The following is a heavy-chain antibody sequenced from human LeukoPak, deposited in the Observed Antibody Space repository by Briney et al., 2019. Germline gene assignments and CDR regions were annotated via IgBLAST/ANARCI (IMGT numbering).Heavy chain of an antibody. CDR1: GGSISSGGYY. CDR2: IYHSGST. D-gene: IGHD2-2*02. Sequence: SETLSLTCTVSGGSISSGGYYWSWIRQPPGKGLEWIGYIYHSGSTYYNPSLKSRVTISVDRSKNQFSLKLSSVTAADTAVYYCASGLLLGVPAAISRDYWGQGTLVTVSS. CDR3: ASGLLLGVPAAISRDY. V-gene: IGHV4-30-2*01. J-gene: IGHJ4*02.